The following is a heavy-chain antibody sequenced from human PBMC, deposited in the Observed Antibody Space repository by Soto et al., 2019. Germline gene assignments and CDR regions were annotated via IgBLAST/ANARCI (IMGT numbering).Heavy chain of an antibody. CDR1: GFTFSDSW. CDR2: ISADGRET. V-gene: IGHV3-7*01. J-gene: IGHJ1*01. D-gene: IGHD6-6*01. CDR3: ARKPRLLEL. Sequence: LRLSCAASGFTFSDSWMNWVRQAPGKGLEWVAYISADGRETNHVDSVKGRFTISRDNAKNSLYLQMNSLRSEDTAVYYCARKPRLLELWGQGTLVTVSS.